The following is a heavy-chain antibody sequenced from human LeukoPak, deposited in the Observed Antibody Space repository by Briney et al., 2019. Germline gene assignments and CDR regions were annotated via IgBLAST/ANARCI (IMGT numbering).Heavy chain of an antibody. CDR2: IYHSGST. CDR3: ARVKYYDSSYFDY. Sequence: SETLSLTCTVSGYSISSGYYWGWIRQPPGKGLEWIGGIYHSGSTYYNPSLKSRVTIPVDTSKNQLSLKLSSVTAADTAVYYCARVKYYDSSYFDYWGQGTLVTVSS. CDR1: GYSISSGYY. V-gene: IGHV4-38-2*02. D-gene: IGHD3-22*01. J-gene: IGHJ4*02.